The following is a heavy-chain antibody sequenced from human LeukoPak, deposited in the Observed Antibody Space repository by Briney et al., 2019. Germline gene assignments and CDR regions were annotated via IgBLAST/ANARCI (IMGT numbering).Heavy chain of an antibody. CDR1: GYSFTSYW. CDR2: IYPGDSDT. J-gene: IGHJ6*02. V-gene: IGHV5-51*01. D-gene: IGHD4-23*01. CDR3: ARVNSDYYYGMDV. Sequence: GESLKISCKGSGYSFTSYWIGWVRQMPGKGLEWMGIIYPGDSDTRYSPSSQGQVTISADKSISTAYLQWSSLKASDTAMYYCARVNSDYYYGMDVWGQGTTVTVSS.